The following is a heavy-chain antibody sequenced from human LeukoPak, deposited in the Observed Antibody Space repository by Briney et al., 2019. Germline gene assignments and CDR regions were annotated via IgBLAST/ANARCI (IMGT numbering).Heavy chain of an antibody. CDR2: MNPNSGNT. Sequence: GASVKVSCRASGYTFTSYDIKWVRQATGQGLEWMGRMNPNSGNTDYAQKFQGRVTMTRNTSISTAYMELSSLTSEDTAMYYCARRGKGLGYYMDVWGKGTTVTIS. V-gene: IGHV1-8*01. CDR3: ARRGKGLGYYMDV. CDR1: GYTFTSYD. J-gene: IGHJ6*03. D-gene: IGHD3-16*01.